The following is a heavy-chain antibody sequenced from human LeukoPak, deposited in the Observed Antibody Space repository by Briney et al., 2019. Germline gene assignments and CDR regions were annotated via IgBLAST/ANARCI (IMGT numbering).Heavy chain of an antibody. V-gene: IGHV4-39*01. CDR2: IYYSGST. CDR1: GGSISSSSYY. Sequence: PSETLPLTCTVSGGSISSSSYYWGWIRKPPGKGLEWIGSIYYSGSTYYNPSLKSRVTISVDTSKNQFSLKLSSVTAADTAVYYCVKPGYYDSFFDYRGQGTLVTVSS. D-gene: IGHD3-22*01. J-gene: IGHJ4*02. CDR3: VKPGYYDSFFDY.